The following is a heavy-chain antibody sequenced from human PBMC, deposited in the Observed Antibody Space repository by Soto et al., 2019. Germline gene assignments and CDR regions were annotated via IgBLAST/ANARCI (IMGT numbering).Heavy chain of an antibody. J-gene: IGHJ4*02. CDR1: GFTFSSYA. V-gene: IGHV3-23*01. Sequence: EVQLLESGGGLVQPGGSLRLSCAASGFTFSSYAMSWVRQAPGKGLEWVSAISGSGGSTYYADSVKGRFTISRDNSKNTLYLQMYSLRAEDTAVYYYAKVHSGESCSYKTDYWGQGTLVTVSS. CDR2: ISGSGGST. D-gene: IGHD6-13*01. CDR3: AKVHSGESCSYKTDY.